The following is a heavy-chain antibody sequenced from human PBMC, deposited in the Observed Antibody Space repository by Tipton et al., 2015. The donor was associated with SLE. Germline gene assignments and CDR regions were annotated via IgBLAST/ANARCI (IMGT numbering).Heavy chain of an antibody. Sequence: TLSLTCDVSGYSISSGYYWSWIRQPAGKGLEWIGRFYTGGGTNYNPSLKSRVTMSVDTSKNQFSLKLSSVTAADTGVYYCARGVAIYWITYYDYYMDVWGKGTTVTVSS. J-gene: IGHJ6*03. CDR3: ARGVAIYWITYYDYYMDV. CDR1: GYSISSGYY. V-gene: IGHV4-4*07. CDR2: FYTGGGT. D-gene: IGHD2-2*03.